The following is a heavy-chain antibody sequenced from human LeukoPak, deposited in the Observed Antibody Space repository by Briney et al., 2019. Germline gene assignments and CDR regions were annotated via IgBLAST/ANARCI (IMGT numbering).Heavy chain of an antibody. J-gene: IGHJ4*02. V-gene: IGHV4-34*01. CDR1: GGFFRGYY. D-gene: IGHD1-7*01. Sequence: SETLSLTCAVYGGFFRGYYWSWIRQPAGKGLEWIGEINHSGSTNYNPSLKSRVTISVDTSKNQFSLKLSSVTAADTAVYYCARGGKGNYAIDYWGQGTLVTVSS. CDR3: ARGGKGNYAIDY. CDR2: INHSGST.